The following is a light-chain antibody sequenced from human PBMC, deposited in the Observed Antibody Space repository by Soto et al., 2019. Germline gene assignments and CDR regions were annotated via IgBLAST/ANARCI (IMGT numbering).Light chain of an antibody. Sequence: QSVLAQPASGSGAPGQSITISCTGTNSDVGGYNYVSWYQQHPGKAPKLMIYDVSNRPSGVSNRFSGSKSGNTASLTISGLQAEDEADYYCSSYTSSFYVFGTGTKVTVL. CDR1: NSDVGGYNY. CDR2: DVS. CDR3: SSYTSSFYV. J-gene: IGLJ1*01. V-gene: IGLV2-14*01.